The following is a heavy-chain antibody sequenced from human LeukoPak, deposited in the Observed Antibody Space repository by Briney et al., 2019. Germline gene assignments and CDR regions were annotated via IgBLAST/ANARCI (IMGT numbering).Heavy chain of an antibody. Sequence: PGGSLRLSCAVSGFTFSNYWMSWVRQAPGKGLEWVANIIPDGSEKYYVDSVKGRFTISRDNAESSLYLQMNSLTAEDTAVYYCTRDVAYWGQGTLVTVSS. V-gene: IGHV3-7*01. CDR3: TRDVAY. J-gene: IGHJ4*02. CDR2: IIPDGSEK. CDR1: GFTFSNYW.